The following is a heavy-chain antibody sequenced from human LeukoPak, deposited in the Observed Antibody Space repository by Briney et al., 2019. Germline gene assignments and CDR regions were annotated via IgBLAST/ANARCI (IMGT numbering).Heavy chain of an antibody. J-gene: IGHJ4*02. CDR1: GYSISSGYY. CDR3: ARVGSGNLDF. Sequence: SETLSLTCTVSGYSISSGYYWGWIRQPPGKGLEWIASIRQSGSKYYNPSLESRITLSVDTSNNQFSLKLSSVTAADTAVYYCARVGSGNLDFWGQGTLVTVSS. CDR2: IRQSGSK. V-gene: IGHV4-38-2*02. D-gene: IGHD3-3*01.